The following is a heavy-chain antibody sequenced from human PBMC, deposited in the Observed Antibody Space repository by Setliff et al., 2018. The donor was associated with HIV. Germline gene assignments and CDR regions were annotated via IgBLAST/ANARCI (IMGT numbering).Heavy chain of an antibody. D-gene: IGHD5-12*01. J-gene: IGHJ4*02. V-gene: IGHV3-7*01. CDR1: GFTFSKYW. CDR3: ARDWRSGYDLNFDY. Sequence: GGSLRLSCAASGFTFSKYWMSWVRQAPGKGLEWVASVNPDGSEASSVDSVKGRFTISRDNAKNSLYLQMNSLRAEDTAMYYCARDWRSGYDLNFDYWGQGTLVTVSS. CDR2: VNPDGSEA.